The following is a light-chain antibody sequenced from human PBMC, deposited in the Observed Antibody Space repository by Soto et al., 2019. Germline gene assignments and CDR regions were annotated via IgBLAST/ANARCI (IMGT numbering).Light chain of an antibody. V-gene: IGLV2-23*03. J-gene: IGLJ2*01. CDR3: CSYAGSSTFDVV. Sequence: QSALTQPASVSGSPGQSITISCTGTSSDVGSYNLVSWYQLHPGKAPKLMIYEGSKRPSGVSNRFSGSKSGNTAYLTISGLQAEDEADYYCCSYAGSSTFDVVFGGGTKLTVL. CDR1: SSDVGSYNL. CDR2: EGS.